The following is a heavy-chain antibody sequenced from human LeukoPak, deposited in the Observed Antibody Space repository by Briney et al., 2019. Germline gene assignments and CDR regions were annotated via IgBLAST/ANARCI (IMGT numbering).Heavy chain of an antibody. J-gene: IGHJ4*02. D-gene: IGHD5-18*01. CDR2: IYYSGST. V-gene: IGHV4-31*03. Sequence: ASETLSLTCTVSGGSISSGGYYWSWIRQHPGKGLEWIGYIYYSGSTYYNPSLKSRVTISVDTSKNQFSLKLSSVTAADTAVYYCARGLRYSYGHYYFDYWGQGTLVTVSS. CDR3: ARGLRYSYGHYYFDY. CDR1: GGSISSGGYY.